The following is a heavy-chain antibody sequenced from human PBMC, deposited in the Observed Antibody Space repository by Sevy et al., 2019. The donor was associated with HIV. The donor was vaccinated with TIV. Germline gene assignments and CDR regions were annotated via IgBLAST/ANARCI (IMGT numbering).Heavy chain of an antibody. CDR1: GYTFTGYY. D-gene: IGHD3-3*01. CDR2: INPNSGGT. V-gene: IGHV1-2*02. CDR3: ARGDFYDFWSGYNWFDP. Sequence: ASVKVSCKASGYTFTGYYMHWVRQAPGQGLEWMGWINPNSGGTNYAQKFQGRVTMTRDTSISTAYMGLSRLRSNDTAVYYCARGDFYDFWSGYNWFDPWGQGTLVTVSS. J-gene: IGHJ5*02.